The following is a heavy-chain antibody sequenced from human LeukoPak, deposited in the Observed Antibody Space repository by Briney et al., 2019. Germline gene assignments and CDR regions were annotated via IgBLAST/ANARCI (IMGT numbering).Heavy chain of an antibody. D-gene: IGHD6-6*01. CDR3: ASLDTTSSDY. Sequence: SETLSLTCTVSGFTISSGYYWGWIRQPPGKGLEWIGSIYHSGSTYYNPSLKSRVTISVNTSKNQFSLNLSSVTAADTAVYFCASLDTTSSDYWGQGTLVTVSS. V-gene: IGHV4-38-2*02. CDR2: IYHSGST. J-gene: IGHJ4*02. CDR1: GFTISSGYY.